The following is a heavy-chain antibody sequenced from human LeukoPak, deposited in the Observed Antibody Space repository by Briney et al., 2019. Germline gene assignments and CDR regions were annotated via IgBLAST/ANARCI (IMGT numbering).Heavy chain of an antibody. CDR2: ISSSSSTI. CDR3: ARRQICTNGVCFDVSYYYYYYMDV. D-gene: IGHD2-8*01. Sequence: GGSLRLSCAASGFTFSSYSMNWVRQAPGKGLEWVSYISSSSSTIYYADSVKGRFTISRDNAKNSLYLQMNSLRAEDTAVYYCARRQICTNGVCFDVSYYYYYYMDVWGKGPTVTVSS. J-gene: IGHJ6*03. CDR1: GFTFSSYS. V-gene: IGHV3-48*01.